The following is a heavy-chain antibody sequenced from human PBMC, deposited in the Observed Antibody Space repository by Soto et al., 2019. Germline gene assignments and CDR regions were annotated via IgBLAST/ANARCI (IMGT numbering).Heavy chain of an antibody. CDR3: AREVNFYGLDV. CDR2: MNPNSGNT. Sequence: QVQLVQSGAEVKKPGASVKVSCKASGYTFTRYDINWVRQATGQGLEWMGWMNPNSGNTGYAQKFQGRVTMTRNPSISTAYMELSRLRAEDTAVYYCAREVNFYGLDVWGQGTTVTVSS. J-gene: IGHJ6*02. CDR1: GYTFTRYD. V-gene: IGHV1-8*01.